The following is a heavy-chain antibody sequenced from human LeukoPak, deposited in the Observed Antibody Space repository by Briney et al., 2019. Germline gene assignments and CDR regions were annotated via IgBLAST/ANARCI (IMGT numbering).Heavy chain of an antibody. CDR1: GFTFSSYW. Sequence: GGSLRLSCAASGFTFSSYWMTWVRQAPGTGLQWVANIKPDGGEKYYVDSVKGRFTISRDNAKNSLYLQMNSLRAEDTAVYYCARDLVEDISTGYDSRGSWFDPWGQGTLVTVSS. J-gene: IGHJ5*02. CDR3: ARDLVEDISTGYDSRGSWFDP. D-gene: IGHD3-9*01. V-gene: IGHV3-7*01. CDR2: IKPDGGEK.